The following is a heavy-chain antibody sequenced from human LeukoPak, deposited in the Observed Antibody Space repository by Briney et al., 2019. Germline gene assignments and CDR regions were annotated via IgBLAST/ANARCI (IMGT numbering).Heavy chain of an antibody. J-gene: IGHJ6*02. D-gene: IGHD3-10*01. V-gene: IGHV1-69*04. CDR3: ARVSFYGSGLPLDV. CDR1: GGTFSSYA. CDR2: IIPILGIA. Sequence: SSVKVSCKASGGTFSSYAISWVRQAPGQGIEWMGRIIPILGIANYAQKFQGRVTITADKSTSTAYMELNSLRAEDTAVYYCARVSFYGSGLPLDVWGQGTTVTVSS.